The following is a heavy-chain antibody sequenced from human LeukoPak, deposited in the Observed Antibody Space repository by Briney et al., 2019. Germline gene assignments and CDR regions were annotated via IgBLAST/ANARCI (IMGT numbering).Heavy chain of an antibody. CDR2: ISYDGSNK. V-gene: IGHV3-30*04. CDR1: GSTFSTYA. D-gene: IGHD3-9*01. CDR3: AGRYYDILTGGREGFDY. Sequence: GGSLRLSCAASGSTFSTYAMHWVREAPGKGLEWVALISYDGSNKYYADSVKGRFTISRDNSKNTLSLQMNSLRAEDTAVYYCAGRYYDILTGGREGFDYWGQGTLVTVSS. J-gene: IGHJ4*02.